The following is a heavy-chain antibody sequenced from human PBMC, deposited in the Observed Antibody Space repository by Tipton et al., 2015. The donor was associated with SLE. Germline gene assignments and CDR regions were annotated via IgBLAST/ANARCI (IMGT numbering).Heavy chain of an antibody. D-gene: IGHD2-2*01. CDR3: ARINVPTAMDFYYYYMDV. J-gene: IGHJ6*03. CDR1: GASIRSDSYY. Sequence: LRLSCSVSGASIRSDSYYWSWIRQPDGKGLEWIGHIYKTGNTNYNPSLRSRVTISVDTSKNQFSLSLSSMTAADTAQYYCARINVPTAMDFYYYYMDVWGNGTTVTVTS. V-gene: IGHV4-61*09. CDR2: IYKTGNT.